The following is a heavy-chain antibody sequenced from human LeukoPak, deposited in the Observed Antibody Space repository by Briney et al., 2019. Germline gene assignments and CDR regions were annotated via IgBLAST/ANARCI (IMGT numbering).Heavy chain of an antibody. CDR2: ISGSGGST. D-gene: IGHD3-9*01. Sequence: PGGSLRLSCAASGFTFSSYAMSWVRQAPGKGLEWVSAISGSGGSTYYADSVKGRFTISRDNSKNTLYLQMNSLRAEDTAVYYCARDGYDIFSYYYGMDVWGQGTTVTVSS. J-gene: IGHJ6*02. V-gene: IGHV3-23*01. CDR3: ARDGYDIFSYYYGMDV. CDR1: GFTFSSYA.